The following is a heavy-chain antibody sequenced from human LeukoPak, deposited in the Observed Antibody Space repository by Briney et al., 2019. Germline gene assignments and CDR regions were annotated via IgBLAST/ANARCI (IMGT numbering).Heavy chain of an antibody. V-gene: IGHV4-38-2*02. CDR2: IYHSGST. D-gene: IGHD5-18*01. Sequence: SETLSLTCAVSGYSISSGYYWGWIRQPPGKGLEWIGSIYHSGSTYYNPSLKSRVTISVDTSKNQFSLKLSSVTAADTAVYYCARESGYSYVGYWGQGTLVTVSS. J-gene: IGHJ4*02. CDR3: ARESGYSYVGY. CDR1: GYSISSGYY.